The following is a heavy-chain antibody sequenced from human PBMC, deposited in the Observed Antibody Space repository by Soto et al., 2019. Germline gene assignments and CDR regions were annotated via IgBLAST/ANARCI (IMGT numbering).Heavy chain of an antibody. V-gene: IGHV4-59*01. CDR3: ARENLKWFDP. D-gene: IGHD3-9*01. CDR2: IYHSGTT. J-gene: IGHJ5*02. CDR1: GGSISTYY. Sequence: PSETLSLTCTVSGGSISTYYWSWIRQPPGMGLEWIGYIYHSGTTSYNPSLESRVTILIDTSKKQVSLKLTSVTAADTAVYYCARENLKWFDPWGQGTLVTVSS.